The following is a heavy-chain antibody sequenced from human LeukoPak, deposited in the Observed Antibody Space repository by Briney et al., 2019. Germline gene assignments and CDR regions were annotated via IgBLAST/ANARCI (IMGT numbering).Heavy chain of an antibody. V-gene: IGHV4-4*02. D-gene: IGHD3-10*01. CDR3: ARHLWFGELSYDY. Sequence: SETLSLTCAVSGGSISSSNWWSWVRQPPGKGLEWIGEIYHSGSTNYNPSLKSRVTISVDKSKNQFSLKLSSVTAADTAVYYCARHLWFGELSYDYWGQGTLVTVSS. CDR2: IYHSGST. CDR1: GGSISSSNW. J-gene: IGHJ4*02.